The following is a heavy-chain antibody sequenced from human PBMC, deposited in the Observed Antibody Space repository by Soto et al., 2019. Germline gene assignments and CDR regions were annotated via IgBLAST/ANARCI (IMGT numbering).Heavy chain of an antibody. Sequence: QVQLQESGPGLVKPSQTLSLTCTVSGGSISSGGYYWSWIRQRPGKGLEWVGYVYYNGRTYYNPSLKSRITISVDTSKNQFSLKLSSVTAADTAVYYCARDPDYGDYGSIGYWGQGTLVTVSS. J-gene: IGHJ4*02. CDR1: GGSISSGGYY. D-gene: IGHD4-17*01. V-gene: IGHV4-31*03. CDR3: ARDPDYGDYGSIGY. CDR2: VYYNGRT.